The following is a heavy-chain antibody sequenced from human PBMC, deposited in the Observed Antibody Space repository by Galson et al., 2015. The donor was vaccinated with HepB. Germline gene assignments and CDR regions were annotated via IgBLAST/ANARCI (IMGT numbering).Heavy chain of an antibody. D-gene: IGHD3-22*01. J-gene: IGHJ4*02. CDR2: IWYDGSKK. V-gene: IGHV3-33*01. CDR3: ARDLDYYDSSGYPDY. CDR1: GFTFSTYG. Sequence: PLRLSCAASGFTFSTYGMHWVRQAPAKGLEWVAVIWYDGSKKYYADSVKGRFTISRDNSKNTLYLQMNSLRAEDTAVYYCARDLDYYDSSGYPDYWGQGTLVTVSS.